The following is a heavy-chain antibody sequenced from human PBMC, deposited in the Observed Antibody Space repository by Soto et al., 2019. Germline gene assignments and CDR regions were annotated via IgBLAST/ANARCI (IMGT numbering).Heavy chain of an antibody. J-gene: IGHJ6*02. D-gene: IGHD2-21*02. V-gene: IGHV1-18*01. Sequence: ASVKVSCKASGYTFTSYGISWVRQAPGQGLEWMGWISAYNGNTKYAQKLQGRVTMTTDTSTSTAYMELRSLRSDDTAVYYCASRVHCGGDCYSLYYGMDVWGQGTTVTVS. CDR2: ISAYNGNT. CDR1: GYTFTSYG. CDR3: ASRVHCGGDCYSLYYGMDV.